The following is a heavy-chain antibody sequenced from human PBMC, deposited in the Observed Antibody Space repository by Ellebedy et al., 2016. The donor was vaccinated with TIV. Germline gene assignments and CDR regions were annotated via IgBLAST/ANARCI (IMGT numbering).Heavy chain of an antibody. D-gene: IGHD6-13*01. CDR3: ARRGGIGAAGWSDL. Sequence: GGSLRLPCQGSGYTFTNYWIGWVRQMPGRGLEWMGNIFPGDSDVIYNPSFEGRVTISADKSLRTAYLQWSSLKASDSAIYYCARRGGIGAAGWSDLWGQGSLVTVSS. CDR2: IFPGDSDV. CDR1: GYTFTNYW. J-gene: IGHJ5*02. V-gene: IGHV5-51*01.